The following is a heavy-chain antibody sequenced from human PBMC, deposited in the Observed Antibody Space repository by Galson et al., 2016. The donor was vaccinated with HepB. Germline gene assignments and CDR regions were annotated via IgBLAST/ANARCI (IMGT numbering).Heavy chain of an antibody. D-gene: IGHD1-26*01. V-gene: IGHV1-69*13. CDR1: GGTFSTYS. Sequence: SVKVSCKASGGTFSTYSISWLRQAPGQRPEWMGGIVPMFARGDTARKFQGRVTITADESTSTVYMDMSSLGSEDTALYFCAGRPWSRGSFYEYFPHWGQGTLITVSS. CDR2: IVPMFARG. J-gene: IGHJ1*01. CDR3: AGRPWSRGSFYEYFPH.